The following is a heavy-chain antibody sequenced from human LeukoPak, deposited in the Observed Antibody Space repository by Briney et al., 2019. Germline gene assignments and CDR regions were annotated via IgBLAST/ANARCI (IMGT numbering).Heavy chain of an antibody. Sequence: PGGSLRLSCAASGFTFSNYVMSWVRQAPGKGLEWVSAISGSGGSTYYADSVKGRFTISRDNSKNTLYLQMNSLRAEDTAVYYCAKVFGAQGAFYYFDYWGQGTLVTVSS. J-gene: IGHJ4*02. V-gene: IGHV3-23*01. CDR1: GFTFSNYV. D-gene: IGHD3-3*01. CDR2: ISGSGGST. CDR3: AKVFGAQGAFYYFDY.